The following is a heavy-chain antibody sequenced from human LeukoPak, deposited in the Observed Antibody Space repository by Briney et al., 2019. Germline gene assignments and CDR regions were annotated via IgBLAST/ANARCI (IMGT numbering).Heavy chain of an antibody. V-gene: IGHV4-59*01. CDR3: ARGSPPRRNYDSRGYYSYYFDY. J-gene: IGHJ4*02. CDR2: IYYSGST. Sequence: SETLSLTCTVSGGFISSYYWTWIRQPPGKGLEWIGYIYYSGSTNYNPSLKSRVTISVDTSKNQFSLKLSSVTAADTAVYYCARGSPPRRNYDSRGYYSYYFDYWGQGTLVTVSS. CDR1: GGFISSYY. D-gene: IGHD3-22*01.